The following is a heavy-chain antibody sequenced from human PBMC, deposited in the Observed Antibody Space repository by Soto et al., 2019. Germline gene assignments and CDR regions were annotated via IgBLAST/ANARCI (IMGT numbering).Heavy chain of an antibody. CDR3: ARHPSNFWFDP. CDR1: GGSISSDGHY. D-gene: IGHD4-4*01. CDR2: IYYSGST. Sequence: SETLSLTCTVSGGSISSDGHYWSWIRQPPGKGLEWIGSIYYSGSTYYNPSLKSRVTVSVDTSKNQFSLKLSSVTAADTAVYYCARHPSNFWFDPWGQGTLVTVS. V-gene: IGHV4-39*01. J-gene: IGHJ5*02.